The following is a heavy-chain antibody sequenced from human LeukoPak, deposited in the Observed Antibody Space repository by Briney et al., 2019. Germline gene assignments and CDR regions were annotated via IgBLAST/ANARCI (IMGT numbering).Heavy chain of an antibody. J-gene: IGHJ3*01. CDR3: ARGVVLMGFAFDL. D-gene: IGHD2-8*01. V-gene: IGHV3-66*01. CDR1: GFTVRRDY. CDR2: IYSGANT. Sequence: GGSLRLSCVASGFTVRRDYMSWVRQAPGKGLEWVSVIYSGANTNYADSVKGRFSISRDSSKNTLFLQMNSLRAEDTAVYYCARGVVLMGFAFDLWGQGTMVTVFS.